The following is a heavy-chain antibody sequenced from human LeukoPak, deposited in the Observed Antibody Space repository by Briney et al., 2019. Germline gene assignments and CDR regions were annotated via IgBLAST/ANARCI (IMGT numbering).Heavy chain of an antibody. J-gene: IGHJ4*02. CDR2: IYYSGST. D-gene: IGHD6-13*01. Sequence: PGGTLRLSCAASGFTFTSYGMSWVRQAPGKGLEWIGSIYYSGSTYYNPSLKSRVTISVDTSKNQFSLKLSSVTAADTAVYYCASGQRYSSSWSLFFFDYWGQGTLVTVSS. V-gene: IGHV4-39*01. CDR3: ASGQRYSSSWSLFFFDY. CDR1: GFTFTSYG.